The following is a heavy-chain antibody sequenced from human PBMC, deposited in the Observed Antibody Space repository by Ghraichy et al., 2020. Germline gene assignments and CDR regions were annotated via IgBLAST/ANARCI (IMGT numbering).Heavy chain of an antibody. CDR1: GFTFSSYG. J-gene: IGHJ6*02. V-gene: IGHV3-30*18. CDR2: ISYDGSNK. CDR3: AKGLPRGHSRSWFRGTYYYYGMDV. D-gene: IGHD6-13*01. Sequence: GGSLRLSCAASGFTFSSYGMHWVRQAPGKGLEWVAVISYDGSNKYYADSVKGRFTISRDNSKNTLYLQMNSLRAEDTAVYYCAKGLPRGHSRSWFRGTYYYYGMDVWGQGTTVTVSS.